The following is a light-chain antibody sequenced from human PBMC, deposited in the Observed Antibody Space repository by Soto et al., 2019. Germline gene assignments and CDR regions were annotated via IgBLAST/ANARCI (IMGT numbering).Light chain of an antibody. V-gene: IGLV2-23*02. CDR1: SSDVGTYTV. CDR3: SSYAGAITFYV. Sequence: QSVLTQPASVSGSPGQSITISCTGTSSDVGTYTVVSWYQQHPGKAPKLVIYEVNKRPAGVSKRFSGSKSGDTASLTISGPQAEDEADYYCSSYAGAITFYVFGTGTKVTVL. CDR2: EVN. J-gene: IGLJ1*01.